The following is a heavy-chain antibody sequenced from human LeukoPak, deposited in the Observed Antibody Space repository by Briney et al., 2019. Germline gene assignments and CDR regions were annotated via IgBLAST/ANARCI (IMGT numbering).Heavy chain of an antibody. V-gene: IGHV3-23*01. CDR3: AKIVAYYYYMDV. CDR2: ISGSGGST. CDR1: GFTFSSYA. D-gene: IGHD2-15*01. Sequence: GGSLRLSCAASGFTFSSYAMSWVRQAPGKGLEWVSAISGSGGSTYYADSVKGRFTISRDNSKNTLYLQMNSLRAEDTAVYHCAKIVAYYYYMDVWGKGTTVTVSS. J-gene: IGHJ6*03.